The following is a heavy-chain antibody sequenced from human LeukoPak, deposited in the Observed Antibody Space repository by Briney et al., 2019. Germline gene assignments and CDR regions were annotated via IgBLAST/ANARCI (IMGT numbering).Heavy chain of an antibody. J-gene: IGHJ4*02. V-gene: IGHV3-48*01. CDR1: GFTFSSYS. CDR3: ARDGMITFGGVIVEGLDYFDY. D-gene: IGHD3-16*02. CDR2: ISSSSSTI. Sequence: PGGSLRLSCAASGFTFSSYSMNWVRQAPGKGLEWVSYISSSSSTIYYADSVKGRFTISRDNAKNSLYLQMNSLRAEDTAVYYCARDGMITFGGVIVEGLDYFDYWGQGTLVTVSS.